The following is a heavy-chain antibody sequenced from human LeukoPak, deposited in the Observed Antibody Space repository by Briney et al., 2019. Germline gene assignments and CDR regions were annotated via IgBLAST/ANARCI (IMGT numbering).Heavy chain of an antibody. Sequence: PGGSLRLSCATSGFTFSDCWMNWFRQAPGKGPEWVAIIKQDGSQAHYVDFVKGRFTISRDNDKSSLFLQMNSLRDEDTAVYYCARGQGWLSDSWGQGIQVTVTS. V-gene: IGHV3-7*03. J-gene: IGHJ4*02. D-gene: IGHD3-9*01. CDR2: IKQDGSQA. CDR3: ARGQGWLSDS. CDR1: GFTFSDCW.